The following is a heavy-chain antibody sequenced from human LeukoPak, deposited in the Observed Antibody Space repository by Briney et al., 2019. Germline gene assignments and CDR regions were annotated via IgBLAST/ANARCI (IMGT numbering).Heavy chain of an antibody. V-gene: IGHV1-69*05. Sequence: SVRVSCKASGGTFSSYAISWVRQAPGQGLEWMGGIIPIFGTANYAQKFQGRVTVTTDESTSTAYMELSSLRSEDTAVYYCARGSGYCSSTSCYPLYFDYWGQGTLVTVSS. D-gene: IGHD2-2*01. CDR3: ARGSGYCSSTSCYPLYFDY. J-gene: IGHJ4*02. CDR1: GGTFSSYA. CDR2: IIPIFGTA.